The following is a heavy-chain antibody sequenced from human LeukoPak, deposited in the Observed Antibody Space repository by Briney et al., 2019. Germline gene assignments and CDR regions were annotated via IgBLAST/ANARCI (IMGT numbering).Heavy chain of an antibody. D-gene: IGHD3-22*01. CDR3: AKDLESYYYDSSGCCDY. V-gene: IGHV3-30*04. Sequence: PGRSLRLSCAASGFTFSSYAMHWVRQAPGKGLEWVAVTSYDGSSKYYADSVQGRFTISRDNSKNTLYLQMNSLRAEDTAVYYCAKDLESYYYDSSGCCDYWGQGTLVTVSS. CDR1: GFTFSSYA. J-gene: IGHJ4*02. CDR2: TSYDGSSK.